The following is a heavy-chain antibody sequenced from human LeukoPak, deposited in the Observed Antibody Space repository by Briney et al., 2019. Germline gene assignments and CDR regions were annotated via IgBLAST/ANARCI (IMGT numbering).Heavy chain of an antibody. V-gene: IGHV4-34*01. CDR3: ARARPNILTGYYNDY. CDR1: GGSFSGYY. J-gene: IGHJ4*02. Sequence: SETLSLTCAVYGGSFSGYYWSWIRQPPGKGLEWIGEINHSGSTNYNPSLKSRVTISVDTSKNQFSLKLSSVTAADTAVYYCARARPNILTGYYNDYWGQGALVTVSS. CDR2: INHSGST. D-gene: IGHD3-9*01.